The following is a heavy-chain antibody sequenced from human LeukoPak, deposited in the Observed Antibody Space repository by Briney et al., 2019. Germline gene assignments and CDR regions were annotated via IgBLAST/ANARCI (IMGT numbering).Heavy chain of an antibody. V-gene: IGHV3-30*18. CDR2: MSYDGSNK. D-gene: IGHD3-22*01. Sequence: GGSLRLSCAASGFTFSSYGMHWVRQAPGKGLEWVAVMSYDGSNKYYADSVKGRFTISRDNSKNTLYLQMNSLRAEDTAVYYCANFTMTTFRYYFDYWGQGTLVTVSS. CDR1: GFTFSSYG. CDR3: ANFTMTTFRYYFDY. J-gene: IGHJ4*02.